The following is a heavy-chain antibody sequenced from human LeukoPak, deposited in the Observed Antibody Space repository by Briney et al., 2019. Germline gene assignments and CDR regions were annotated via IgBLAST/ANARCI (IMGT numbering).Heavy chain of an antibody. V-gene: IGHV3-48*03. D-gene: IGHD3-22*01. CDR3: ARGSYYDHSGYLYY. J-gene: IGHJ4*02. CDR2: ISSSGSTI. CDR1: GFTFSSYE. Sequence: QSGGSLRLSCAASGFTFSSYEMNWVRQAPGKGLEWVSYISSSGSTIYYADSVKGRFTISRDNAKNSLYLQMNSLRAEDTALYYCARGSYYDHSGYLYYWGQGTLVTVSS.